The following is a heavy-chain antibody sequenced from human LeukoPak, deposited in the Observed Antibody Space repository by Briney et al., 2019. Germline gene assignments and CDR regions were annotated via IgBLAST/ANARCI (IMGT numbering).Heavy chain of an antibody. CDR1: GGTFSSYA. Sequence: SVKVSCKASGGTFSSYAISWVRQAPGQGLEWMGRIIPIFGTANYAQKFQGRVTITTDESTSTAYMELSSPRSEDTAVYYCARHQDCSSTSCYSGDAFDIWGQGTMVTVSS. D-gene: IGHD2-2*01. CDR2: IIPIFGTA. J-gene: IGHJ3*02. V-gene: IGHV1-69*05. CDR3: ARHQDCSSTSCYSGDAFDI.